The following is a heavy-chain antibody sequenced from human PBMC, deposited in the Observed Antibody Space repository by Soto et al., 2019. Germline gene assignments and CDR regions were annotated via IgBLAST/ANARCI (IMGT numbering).Heavy chain of an antibody. CDR1: GYSFTSYW. J-gene: IGHJ6*02. D-gene: IGHD2-15*01. CDR3: ARQQGYCSGGSCYEWGLSYYYGMDV. CDR2: IYPGDSDT. Sequence: PGESLKISCKGSGYSFTSYWIGWVRQMPWKGLEWMGIIYPGDSDTRYSPSFQGQVTISADKSISTAYLQWSSLKASDTAMYYCARQQGYCSGGSCYEWGLSYYYGMDVWGQGTTVTVSS. V-gene: IGHV5-51*01.